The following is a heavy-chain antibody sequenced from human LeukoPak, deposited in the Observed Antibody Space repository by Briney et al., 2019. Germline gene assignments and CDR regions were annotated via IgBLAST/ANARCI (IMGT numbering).Heavy chain of an antibody. CDR3: ARESAAAGSNWFDP. J-gene: IGHJ5*02. V-gene: IGHV3-11*04. D-gene: IGHD6-13*01. Sequence: GGSLRLSCAASGFTFSDYYINCIRQAPGKGLEWVSYISSSGSTKQYADSVKGRFTISRDYAKNSIYLQMNSLRAEDTAVYYCARESAAAGSNWFDPWGQGTLVTVSS. CDR1: GFTFSDYY. CDR2: ISSSGSTK.